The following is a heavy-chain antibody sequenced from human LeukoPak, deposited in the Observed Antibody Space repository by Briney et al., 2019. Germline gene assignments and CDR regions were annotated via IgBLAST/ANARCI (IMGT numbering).Heavy chain of an antibody. CDR3: ARRNSSSWYWNYYYYMDV. D-gene: IGHD6-13*01. CDR2: INHSGST. CDR1: GGSISSSDYY. J-gene: IGHJ6*03. V-gene: IGHV4-39*07. Sequence: SETLSLTCTVSGGSISSSDYYWGWIRQPPGKGLEWIGEINHSGSTNYNPSLKSRVTISVDTSKNQFSLKLSSVTAADTAVYYCARRNSSSWYWNYYYYMDVWGKGTTVTVSS.